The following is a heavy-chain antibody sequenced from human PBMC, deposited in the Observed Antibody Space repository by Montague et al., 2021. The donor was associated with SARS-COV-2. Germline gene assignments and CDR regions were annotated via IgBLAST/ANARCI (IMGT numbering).Heavy chain of an antibody. D-gene: IGHD3-3*01. CDR2: ISSSSSYI. Sequence: RSLSLSASGFTFSSYSMNWVRQAPGKGLEWVSSISSSSSYIYYADSVKGRFTISRDNAKNSLYLQMNSLRAEDTAVYCCARVREISYDFWSGPRVYMDVWGKGTTVTVSS. CDR3: ARVREISYDFWSGPRVYMDV. CDR1: GFTFSSYS. V-gene: IGHV3-21*01. J-gene: IGHJ6*03.